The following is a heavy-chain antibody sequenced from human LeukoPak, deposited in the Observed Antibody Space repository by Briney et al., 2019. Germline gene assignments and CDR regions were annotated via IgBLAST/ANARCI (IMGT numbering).Heavy chain of an antibody. Sequence: SETLSLTCAVYGESFSGYYWTWLRQALGKGLEWIGEVDHSGSANCNPSLKSRVTISADTSKNQFSLKMRSVAAADTAVYYCARGPGTVAIDYWGQGTLVTVSS. J-gene: IGHJ4*02. CDR3: ARGPGTVAIDY. D-gene: IGHD5-12*01. V-gene: IGHV4-34*01. CDR1: GESFSGYY. CDR2: VDHSGSA.